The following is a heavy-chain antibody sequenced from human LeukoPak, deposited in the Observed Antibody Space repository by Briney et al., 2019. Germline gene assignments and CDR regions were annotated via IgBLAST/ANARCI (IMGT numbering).Heavy chain of an antibody. CDR2: IYSGGST. J-gene: IGHJ6*04. CDR3: PRHHRRDGYKHDVGVYYYSSGMDV. CDR1: GFTVSSNY. D-gene: IGHD5-24*01. Sequence: GGSLRLSCAASGFTVSSNYMSWVRQAPGKGLEWGSVIYSGGSTYYADSVKGRVTTSRDNSKNTLYLQMNSLRAEDAAVYYCPRHHRRDGYKHDVGVYYYSSGMDVWGEGTTVTVSS. V-gene: IGHV3-66*04.